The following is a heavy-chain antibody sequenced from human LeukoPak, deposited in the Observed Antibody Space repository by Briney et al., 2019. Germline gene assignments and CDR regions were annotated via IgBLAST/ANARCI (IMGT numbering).Heavy chain of an antibody. D-gene: IGHD3-10*01. CDR3: AREGGGMVRWRDAFDI. J-gene: IGHJ3*02. CDR1: GGSISSGGYS. Sequence: PSETLSLTCAVSGGSISSGGYSWSWIRQPPGEGLEWIGYIYHSGSTYYNPSLKSRVTISVDRSKNQFSLKLSSVTAADTAVYYCAREGGGMVRWRDAFDIWGQGTMVTVSS. CDR2: IYHSGST. V-gene: IGHV4-30-2*01.